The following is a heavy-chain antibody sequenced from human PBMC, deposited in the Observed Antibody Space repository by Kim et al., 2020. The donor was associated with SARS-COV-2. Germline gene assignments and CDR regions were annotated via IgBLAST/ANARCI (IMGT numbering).Heavy chain of an antibody. J-gene: IGHJ4*02. CDR2: ISSNGGST. CDR3: ARDSGSYSRYFDY. CDR1: GFTFSSYA. D-gene: IGHD1-26*01. V-gene: IGHV3-64*01. Sequence: GGSLRLSCAASGFTFSSYAMHWVRQAPGKGLEYVSAISSNGGSTYYANSVKGRFTISRDNSKNTLYLQMGSLRAEDMAVYYCARDSGSYSRYFDYWGQGTLVTVSS.